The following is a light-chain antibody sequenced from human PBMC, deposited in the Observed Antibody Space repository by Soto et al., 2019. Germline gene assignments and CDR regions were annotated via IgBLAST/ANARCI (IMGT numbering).Light chain of an antibody. J-gene: IGLJ1*01. CDR2: EVN. CDR3: SSYAGSNSYV. CDR1: SSDVGDYKY. Sequence: QSVLTQPPSASWSPGQSVTISCTGTSSDVGDYKYVALYQQYPGKAPKLMIYEVNKRPSGVPDRFSGSKSGNTASLTVSGLQAEDEAEYYCSSYAGSNSYVFGTGTKVTVL. V-gene: IGLV2-8*01.